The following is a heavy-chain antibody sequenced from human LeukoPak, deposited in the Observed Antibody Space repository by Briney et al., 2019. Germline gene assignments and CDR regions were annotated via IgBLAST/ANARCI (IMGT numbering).Heavy chain of an antibody. V-gene: IGHV3-30-3*01. D-gene: IGHD6-13*01. Sequence: PGRSLRLSCAASGFTFSSYAMHWVRQAPGKGLEWVAVISYDGSNKYYADSVKGRFTISRDNSKNTLYLQMNSLRAEDTAVYYCARGYYSSSSYLDYWGQGTLVTVSS. CDR3: ARGYYSSSSYLDY. J-gene: IGHJ4*02. CDR2: ISYDGSNK. CDR1: GFTFSSYA.